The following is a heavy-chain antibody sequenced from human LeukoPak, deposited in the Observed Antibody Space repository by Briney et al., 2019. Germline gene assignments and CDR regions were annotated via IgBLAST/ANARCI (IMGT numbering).Heavy chain of an antibody. CDR2: IYHSGST. CDR3: ARVRRRYYDSSGLYYFDY. V-gene: IGHV4-39*01. CDR1: GGSISVSSYY. D-gene: IGHD3-22*01. J-gene: IGHJ4*02. Sequence: SETLSLTCTVSGGSISVSSYYWAWIRQPPGKGLEWIGSIYHSGSTYCKPSLKSRVTISVDTSKNQFSLKLISVTAADTAVYYCARVRRRYYDSSGLYYFDYWGQGTLVTVSS.